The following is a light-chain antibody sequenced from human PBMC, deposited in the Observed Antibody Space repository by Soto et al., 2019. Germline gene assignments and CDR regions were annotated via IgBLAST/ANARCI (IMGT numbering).Light chain of an antibody. CDR2: KAS. J-gene: IGKJ2*01. CDR3: QQYNSYSMYT. V-gene: IGKV1-5*03. Sequence: DIQMTQSPSTQSASVGDTVTITCRASQNVNTWLAWYQQKPGKAPKLLIYKASSLESGVPSRFSGSGSGTEFTLTISSLQPDDFATYYCQQYNSYSMYTFGQGTKLEIK. CDR1: QNVNTW.